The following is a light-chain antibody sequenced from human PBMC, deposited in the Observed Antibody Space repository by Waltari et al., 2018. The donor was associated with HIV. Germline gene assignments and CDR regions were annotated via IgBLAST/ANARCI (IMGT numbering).Light chain of an antibody. CDR3: HSYDSSLDGWV. V-gene: IGLV1-40*01. CDR2: GYN. CDR1: SANIGADQH. J-gene: IGLJ3*02. Sequence: QSVLTQPPSVSGAPGQWVTISCTGSSANIGADQHVNWYQQLPETAPKLLIYGYNNRPSGVPDRFSGSKSGTSASLAITGLQAEDEADYYCHSYDSSLDGWVFGGGTKLTVL.